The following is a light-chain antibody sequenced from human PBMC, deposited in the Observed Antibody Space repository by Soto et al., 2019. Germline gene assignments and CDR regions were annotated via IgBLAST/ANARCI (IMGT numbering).Light chain of an antibody. CDR1: QSVRGNN. V-gene: IGKV3-20*01. CDR2: GAS. Sequence: EIVLTQSPGTLSLSPGQRATLSCRASQSVRGNNLAWYQQKPGQAPRLLIFGASSRATGIPDRFSGSGSGTDFTLTITIVVRDDFVALYCLQYGISAMTVGQGTKVEIK. CDR3: LQYGISAMT. J-gene: IGKJ1*01.